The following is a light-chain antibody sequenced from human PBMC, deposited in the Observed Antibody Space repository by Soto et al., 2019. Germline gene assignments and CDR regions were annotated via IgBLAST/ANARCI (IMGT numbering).Light chain of an antibody. Sequence: EIVLTQSPGTLSLSPGERATLSCTASQSVSSSYLAWYQQKPGQAPRLLIYDASSRATGIPDRFSGSGSGTDFTLTISRLEPEDFAVYYCQQYGSSPCTFGPGTKVDIK. CDR3: QQYGSSPCT. CDR1: QSVSSSY. J-gene: IGKJ3*01. V-gene: IGKV3-20*01. CDR2: DAS.